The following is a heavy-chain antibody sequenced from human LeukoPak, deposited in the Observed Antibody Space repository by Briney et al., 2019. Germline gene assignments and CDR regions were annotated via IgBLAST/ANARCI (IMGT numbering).Heavy chain of an antibody. V-gene: IGHV1-46*01. CDR1: GYTFSSYY. CDR2: VNPSGGGT. D-gene: IGHD3-22*01. CDR3: ARGPPGRVYDTSKRALFDP. J-gene: IGHJ5*02. Sequence: ASVKVSCKASGYTFSSYYMHWVRQAPGQGLEWMGIVNPSGGGTSYAQKFQGRVIMTSDTSTSTVFMQLSSLRSEDTAVYYCARGPPGRVYDTSKRALFDPWGQGTLVTVSS.